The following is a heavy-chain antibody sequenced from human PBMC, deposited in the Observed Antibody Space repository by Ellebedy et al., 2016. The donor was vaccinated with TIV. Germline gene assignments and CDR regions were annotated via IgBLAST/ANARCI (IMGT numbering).Heavy chain of an antibody. J-gene: IGHJ4*02. V-gene: IGHV3-30*02. CDR3: AKLISNWDDH. Sequence: PGGSLRLSCSASGFTFRRYGMHWVRQAPGKGLEWVAFTRYDGNIKSYADSVKGRFIISRDNSKNMLFLQMNSLETEGTGMYYGAKLISNWDDHWGQGTLVTVSS. CDR1: GFTFRRYG. CDR2: TRYDGNIK. D-gene: IGHD1-26*01.